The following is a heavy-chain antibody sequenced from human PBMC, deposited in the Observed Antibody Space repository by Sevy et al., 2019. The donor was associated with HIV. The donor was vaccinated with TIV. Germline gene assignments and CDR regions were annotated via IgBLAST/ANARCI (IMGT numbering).Heavy chain of an antibody. J-gene: IGHJ4*02. V-gene: IGHV3-23*01. CDR2: LSFRCGEI. Sequence: GESLKISCAASGFTFNKYSMSWVRQPLGKGLGWVSPLSFRCGEINYADSVKGRFTISRDNSKSSVYLQMNNLRPEDTAVYYCAREGCTKPHDYWGQGTLVTVSS. CDR3: AREGCTKPHDY. CDR1: GFTFNKYS. D-gene: IGHD2-8*01.